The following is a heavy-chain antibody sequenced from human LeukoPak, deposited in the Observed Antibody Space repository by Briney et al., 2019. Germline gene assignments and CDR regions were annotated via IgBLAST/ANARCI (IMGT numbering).Heavy chain of an antibody. D-gene: IGHD2-8*02. CDR2: INPRNGAT. J-gene: IGHJ5*01. CDR3: ARDPRDTGGSYDS. CDR1: GYTFTSYY. Sequence: ASVKVSCKASGYTFTSYYIHWVRQAPGQGPDWMGYINPRNGATNHSQKFQGRLTMTRDTSISTAYMEVSSLKSDDTAVYYCARDPRDTGGSYDSWGQGTLLTVSS. V-gene: IGHV1-2*02.